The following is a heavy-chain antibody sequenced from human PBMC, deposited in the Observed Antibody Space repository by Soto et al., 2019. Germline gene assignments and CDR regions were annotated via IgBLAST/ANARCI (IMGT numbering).Heavy chain of an antibody. D-gene: IGHD3-22*01. Sequence: QVHLAESGGGVVQPGRSLRLSCAASGFTFSTYGMHWVRQAPGKGLDWVAIIAHDGSNQHYADSVKGRFTISRDNSKNTLFLQMNSLRAEDTAVYYCAKEYYYDGSGYSHWGQGTLVTVSS. CDR3: AKEYYYDGSGYSH. CDR1: GFTFSTYG. V-gene: IGHV3-30*18. CDR2: IAHDGSNQ. J-gene: IGHJ4*02.